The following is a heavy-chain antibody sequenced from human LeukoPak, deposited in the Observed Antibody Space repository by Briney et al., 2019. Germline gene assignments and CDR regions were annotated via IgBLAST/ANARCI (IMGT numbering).Heavy chain of an antibody. J-gene: IGHJ4*02. V-gene: IGHV7-4-1*02. CDR3: ARGNYYVDY. CDR2: ITTSTGNP. D-gene: IGHD3-10*01. CDR1: GYIFTNYA. Sequence: ASVKVSCEASGYIFTNYAINWMRQAPGQGLEWMGWITTSTGNPTYAQGFTGRFVFSSDTSVSTAYLQISSLRAEDTAVYYCARGNYYVDYWGQGTLVTVSS.